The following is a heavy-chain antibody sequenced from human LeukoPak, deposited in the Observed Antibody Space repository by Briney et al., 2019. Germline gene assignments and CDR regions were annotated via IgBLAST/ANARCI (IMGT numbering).Heavy chain of an antibody. V-gene: IGHV1-69*05. Sequence: GASVKVSCKASGGTFSSYAISWVRQAPGQGPEWMGGIIPIFGTANYAQKFQGRVTITTDESTSTAYMELSSLRSEDTAVYYCAIELRYFDFDIWGQGTMVTVSS. J-gene: IGHJ3*02. D-gene: IGHD3-9*01. CDR1: GGTFSSYA. CDR2: IIPIFGTA. CDR3: AIELRYFDFDI.